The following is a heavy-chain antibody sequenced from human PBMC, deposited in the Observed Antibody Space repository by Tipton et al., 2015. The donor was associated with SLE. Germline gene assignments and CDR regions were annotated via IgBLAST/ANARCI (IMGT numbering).Heavy chain of an antibody. CDR2: IYFSGST. CDR3: ASRPRGIAVAGTNPYFQH. Sequence: LRLSCIVSGGSISSSSYYWGWIRQPPGKGLEWIGCIYFSGSTYYNPSLKSRVTISVDASKNQFSLKLSSVTAADTAAYYCASRPRGIAVAGTNPYFQHWGQGTLVTVSS. V-gene: IGHV4-39*07. J-gene: IGHJ1*01. D-gene: IGHD6-19*01. CDR1: GGSISSSSYY.